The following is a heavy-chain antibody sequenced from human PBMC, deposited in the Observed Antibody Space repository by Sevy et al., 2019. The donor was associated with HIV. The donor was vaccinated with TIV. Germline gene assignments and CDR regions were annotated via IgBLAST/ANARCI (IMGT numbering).Heavy chain of an antibody. Sequence: SETLSLTCTVSGGSISSSSYYWGWIRQPPGKGLEWIGSIYYSGSTYYNPSLKSRVTISVDTSKNQFSLKLSSVTAADTAVYYCASNKPAAGTDRFDYWGQGTLVTVSS. CDR2: IYYSGST. CDR1: GGSISSSSYY. D-gene: IGHD6-13*01. CDR3: ASNKPAAGTDRFDY. V-gene: IGHV4-39*01. J-gene: IGHJ4*02.